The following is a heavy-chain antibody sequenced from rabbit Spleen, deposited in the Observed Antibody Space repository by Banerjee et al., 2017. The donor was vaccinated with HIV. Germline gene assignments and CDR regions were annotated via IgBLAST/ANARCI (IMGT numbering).Heavy chain of an antibody. CDR2: IDPLFGTT. Sequence: QLMESGGGLVQPGGSLKLSCKASGFDFSSYGLSWVRQAPGKGLEWIGYIDPLFGTTYYANWVNGRFTISRHNAQNTLYLQLNSLTAADTATYFCVRGASSSGYYSLWGQGTLVTVS. CDR3: VRGASSSGYYSL. J-gene: IGHJ4*01. CDR1: GFDFSSYG. V-gene: IGHV1S7*01. D-gene: IGHD1-1*01.